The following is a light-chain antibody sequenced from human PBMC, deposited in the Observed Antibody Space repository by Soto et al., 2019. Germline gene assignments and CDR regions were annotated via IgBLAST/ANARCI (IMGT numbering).Light chain of an antibody. V-gene: IGKV3-20*01. CDR2: GAS. J-gene: IGKJ4*01. Sequence: VLPQSPDTLSLSPGDRATLSCRASQSVRSTFLAWYQQKPGQAPRLLIYGASNRAAGIPERFSGSASGTEFTLTISRLEPDDSAVYYCQQYASLPLTFGGGTKVVI. CDR1: QSVRSTF. CDR3: QQYASLPLT.